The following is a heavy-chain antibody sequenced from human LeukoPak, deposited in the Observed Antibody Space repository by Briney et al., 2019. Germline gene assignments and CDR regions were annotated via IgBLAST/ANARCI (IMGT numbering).Heavy chain of an antibody. CDR2: IYYSGST. CDR1: GGSISSYY. J-gene: IGHJ5*02. D-gene: IGHD3-16*02. V-gene: IGHV4-59*08. Sequence: PSETLSLTCTVSGGSISSYYWSWIRQPPGKGLEWIGYIYYSGSTNYNPSLKSRVTISVDTSKNQFSLKLSSVTAADTAVYYWARVVIYYSMFDPWGQGTLVTVSS. CDR3: ARVVIYYSMFDP.